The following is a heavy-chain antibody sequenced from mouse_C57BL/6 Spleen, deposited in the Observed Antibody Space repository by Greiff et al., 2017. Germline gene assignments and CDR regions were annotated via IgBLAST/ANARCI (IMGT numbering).Heavy chain of an antibody. CDR1: GYTFTEYT. CDR3: ARHEDLTTVVAKGAMDY. CDR2: FYPGSGSI. J-gene: IGHJ4*01. V-gene: IGHV1-62-2*01. D-gene: IGHD1-1*01. Sequence: VQGVESGAELVKPGASVELSCKASGYTFTEYTIHWVKQRSGQGLEWIGWFYPGSGSIKYNEKFKDKATLTADKSSSTVYMELSRLTSEDSAVYFCARHEDLTTVVAKGAMDYWGQGTSVTVSS.